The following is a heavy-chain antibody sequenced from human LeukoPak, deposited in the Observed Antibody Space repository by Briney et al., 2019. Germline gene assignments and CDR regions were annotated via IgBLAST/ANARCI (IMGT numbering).Heavy chain of an antibody. J-gene: IGHJ3*01. CDR2: IRSKARGGTT. Sequence: GGSLRLSCAASGFTFTYAWMSWVRQAPGEGLEWVGRIRSKARGGTTDYAAPVKDRFSISRDDSKNMLYLQMNSLKTEDTAVYYCITVSEVVIAPLPGNVWGQGTRVSVSS. V-gene: IGHV3-15*01. CDR1: GFTFTYAW. D-gene: IGHD3-22*01. CDR3: ITVSEVVIAPLPGNV.